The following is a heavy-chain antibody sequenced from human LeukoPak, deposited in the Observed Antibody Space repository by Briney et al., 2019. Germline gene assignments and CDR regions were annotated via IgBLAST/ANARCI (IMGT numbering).Heavy chain of an antibody. D-gene: IGHD3-10*02. CDR2: IKQDGSEK. V-gene: IGHV3-7*01. Sequence: PSEILSLTCTVSGGSILSRSYYWGWVRQAPGKGLEWVANIKQDGSEKYYVDSVKGRFTISRDTAKNSLYLQMNSLRAEDTAVYYCAELGITMIGGVWGKGTTVTISS. CDR1: GGSILSRSYY. CDR3: AELGITMIGGV. J-gene: IGHJ6*04.